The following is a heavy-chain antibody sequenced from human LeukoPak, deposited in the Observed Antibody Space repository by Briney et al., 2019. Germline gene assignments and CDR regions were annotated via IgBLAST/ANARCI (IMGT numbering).Heavy chain of an antibody. CDR2: INQDGSEK. D-gene: IGHD3-10*01. Sequence: GGSLRLSCAASGFTFTSYWMSWVRQAPGKGLEWVANINQDGSEKYFVDSVKGRFAISRDNAKNSLYLQMNSLRAEDTAVYYCARGSGGFDYWGQGTLVTVSS. J-gene: IGHJ4*02. CDR1: GFTFTSYW. CDR3: ARGSGGFDY. V-gene: IGHV3-7*01.